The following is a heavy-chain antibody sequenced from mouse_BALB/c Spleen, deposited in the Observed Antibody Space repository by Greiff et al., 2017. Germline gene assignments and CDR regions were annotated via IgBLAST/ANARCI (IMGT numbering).Heavy chain of an antibody. CDR2: IRNKANGYTT. J-gene: IGHJ4*01. Sequence: EVKLVESGGGLVQPGGSLRLSCATSGFTFTDYYMSWVRQPPGKALEWLGFIRNKANGYTTEYSASVKGRFTISRDNSQSILYLQMNTLRAEDSATYYCARDMRAYYRYDVAMDYWGQGTSVTVSS. V-gene: IGHV7-3*02. D-gene: IGHD2-14*01. CDR3: ARDMRAYYRYDVAMDY. CDR1: GFTFTDYY.